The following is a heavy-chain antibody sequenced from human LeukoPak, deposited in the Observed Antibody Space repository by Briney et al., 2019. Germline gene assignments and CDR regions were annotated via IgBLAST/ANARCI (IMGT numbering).Heavy chain of an antibody. V-gene: IGHV3-21*01. J-gene: IGHJ6*04. CDR1: GFTFSSYS. CDR3: AELGITMIGGV. CDR2: ISSSSSFI. Sequence: GGSLRLSCAASGFTFSSYSMNWVRQAPGKGLEWVSSISSSSSFIYYADSVKGRFTISRDNAKNSLYLQMNSLRAEDTAVCYCAELGITMIGGVWGKGTTVTISS. D-gene: IGHD3-10*02.